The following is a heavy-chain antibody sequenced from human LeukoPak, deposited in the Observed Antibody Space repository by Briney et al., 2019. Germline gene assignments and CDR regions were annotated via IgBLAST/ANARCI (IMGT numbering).Heavy chain of an antibody. CDR1: GFTFGDYG. D-gene: IGHD2-21*02. Sequence: PGGSLRLSCTASGFTFGDYGMSWFRQAPGKGLEWVGFIRSKAYGGTTEYAASVNGRFTISRDDSKSIVYLQMNSLKTEDTAVYFCARSRRVICGDACYSFDYWGQGTLVTVSS. V-gene: IGHV3-49*03. J-gene: IGHJ4*02. CDR3: ARSRRVICGDACYSFDY. CDR2: IRSKAYGGTT.